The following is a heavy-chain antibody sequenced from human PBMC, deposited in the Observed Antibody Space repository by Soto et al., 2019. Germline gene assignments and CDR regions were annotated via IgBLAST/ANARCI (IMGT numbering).Heavy chain of an antibody. Sequence: SETLSLTCALSGGSISSGDYSWSLIRQPPGKGLEWIGYIYHSGSTYYNPSLKSRVTISVDRSKNQFSLKRSSVTAADTAVYYCAAGGGLPRYYWGQGTLVTVSS. CDR3: AAGGGLPRYY. CDR2: IYHSGST. V-gene: IGHV4-30-2*01. J-gene: IGHJ4*02. D-gene: IGHD5-12*01. CDR1: GGSISSGDYS.